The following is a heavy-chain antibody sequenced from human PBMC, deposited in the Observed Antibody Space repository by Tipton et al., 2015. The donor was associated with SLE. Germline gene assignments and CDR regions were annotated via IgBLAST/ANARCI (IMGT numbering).Heavy chain of an antibody. V-gene: IGHV4-38-2*02. CDR2: MSSSGAT. CDR3: ARTSTYYDFWSGSYYYYYYMDV. D-gene: IGHD3-3*01. J-gene: IGHJ6*03. CDR1: GYSISTGYY. Sequence: TLSLTCTVSGYSISTGYYWGWIRQPPGKGLEWLGSMSSSGATHSNPSLKSRVTLSVDTSKNHFSLALISVTAADTAVYYCARTSTYYDFWSGSYYYYYYMDVWGKGTTVTVSS.